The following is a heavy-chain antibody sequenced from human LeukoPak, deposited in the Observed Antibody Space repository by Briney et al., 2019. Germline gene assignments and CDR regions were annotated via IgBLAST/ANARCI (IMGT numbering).Heavy chain of an antibody. CDR3: ARGVVSPSHFDY. CDR1: GGSISSGGYS. J-gene: IGHJ4*02. Sequence: PSETLSLTCTVSGGSISSGGYSWSWIRQPPGKGLEWIGYISYGGSTYYNPSLKSRVTISVDTSKNQFSLKLSSVTAADTAVYYCARGVVSPSHFDYWGQGTLVTVSS. CDR2: ISYGGST. V-gene: IGHV4-61*08. D-gene: IGHD2-2*01.